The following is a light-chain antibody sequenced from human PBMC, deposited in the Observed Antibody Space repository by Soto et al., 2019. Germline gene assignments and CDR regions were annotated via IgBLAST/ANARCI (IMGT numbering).Light chain of an antibody. CDR1: QSVSSGY. CDR2: GAS. Sequence: IVFTQSPGTLYLSTGERATLSCRASQSVSSGYLAWYQQRPGQAPRLLIYGASTRATGIPDRFSGSGSGTDFTLTISRLEPEDFAVYYCPQYGTSPWTFGQGTKVDIK. CDR3: PQYGTSPWT. J-gene: IGKJ1*01. V-gene: IGKV3-20*01.